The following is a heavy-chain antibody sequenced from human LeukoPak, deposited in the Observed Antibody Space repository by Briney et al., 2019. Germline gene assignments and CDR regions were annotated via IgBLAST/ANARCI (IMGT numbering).Heavy chain of an antibody. CDR2: IYTSGTS. CDR1: GGFINSYY. CDR3: AGSLPAPKEFAY. V-gene: IGHV4-4*09. J-gene: IGHJ4*02. Sequence: SETLSLTCTVSGGFINSYYWSWIRQPPGKGLEWIGYIYTSGTSNYTPSLKSRVTMSVDTSNNQFSLKLHSVTAADTAVYYCAGSLPAPKEFAYWGQGTLVTVSS.